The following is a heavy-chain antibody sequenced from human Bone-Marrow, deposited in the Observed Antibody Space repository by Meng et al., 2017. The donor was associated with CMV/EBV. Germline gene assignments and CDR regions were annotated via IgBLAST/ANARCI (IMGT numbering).Heavy chain of an antibody. CDR1: FSNAW. CDR3: TTPYPYYYDSSGYRWFDP. Sequence: FSNAWMSWVRQAPGKGLEWVGRIKSQTDGGTTDYAAPVKGRFTISRDDSKNTLYLQMNSLKTEDTAVYYCTTPYPYYYDSSGYRWFDPWGQGTLVTVSS. D-gene: IGHD3-22*01. CDR2: IKSQTDGGTT. J-gene: IGHJ5*02. V-gene: IGHV3-15*01.